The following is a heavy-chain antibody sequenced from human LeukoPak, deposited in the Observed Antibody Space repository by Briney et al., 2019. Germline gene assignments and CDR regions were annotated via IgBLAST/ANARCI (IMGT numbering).Heavy chain of an antibody. CDR3: ARDKARAYYYDSSGYAFDI. Sequence: PSETLSLTCTVSGGSISSSSYYWGWIRQPPGKGLEWIGSIYYSGSTYYNPSLKSRVTISVDTSKNQFSLKLSSVTAADTAVYYCARDKARAYYYDSSGYAFDIWGQGTMVTVSS. D-gene: IGHD3-22*01. J-gene: IGHJ3*02. CDR1: GGSISSSSYY. V-gene: IGHV4-39*07. CDR2: IYYSGST.